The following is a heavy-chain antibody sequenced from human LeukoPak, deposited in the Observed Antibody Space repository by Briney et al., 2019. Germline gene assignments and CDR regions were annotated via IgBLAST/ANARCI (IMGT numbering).Heavy chain of an antibody. D-gene: IGHD6-19*01. V-gene: IGHV4-4*02. CDR2: IYHSGST. CDR3: ARDPLRYSSGWYTGFDY. J-gene: IGHJ4*02. Sequence: SETLSLTCAVSGGSISSSNWWSWVRQPPGKGLEWMGEIYHSGSTNYNPSLKSRVTISVDKSKNQFSLKLSSVTAADTAVYYCARDPLRYSSGWYTGFDYWGQGTLVTVSS. CDR1: GGSISSSNW.